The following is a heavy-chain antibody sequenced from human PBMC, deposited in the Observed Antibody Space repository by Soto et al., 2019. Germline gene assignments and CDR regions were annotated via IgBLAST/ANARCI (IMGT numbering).Heavy chain of an antibody. J-gene: IGHJ6*02. CDR1: GYTFTDYY. D-gene: IGHD3-22*01. V-gene: IGHV1-2*06. Sequence: GASVKVSFKASGYTFTDYYMHWVRQAPGQGLEWMGRINPNSGDTSFAPKFQGRVTMTRDTSITTAYMELSRLRSDDTAVYYCARDWYYYDSSGYSKPVWYYHYGMDVWGQGTTVTVSS. CDR3: ARDWYYYDSSGYSKPVWYYHYGMDV. CDR2: INPNSGDT.